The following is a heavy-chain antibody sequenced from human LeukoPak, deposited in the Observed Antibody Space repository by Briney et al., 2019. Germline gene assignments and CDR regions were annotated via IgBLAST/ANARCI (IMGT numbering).Heavy chain of an antibody. D-gene: IGHD6-19*01. Sequence: SETLSLTCSVSGGSINNHAYYWDWIRQPPGQGLEWIGTVYYTGNTYYNPPLRSRVTISVDTSKNQFSLHLDSVTAADTAVYFCARLAALAGHRGAFDFWGQGTMVTVSS. J-gene: IGHJ3*01. CDR1: GGSINNHAYY. CDR2: VYYTGNT. V-gene: IGHV4-39*01. CDR3: ARLAALAGHRGAFDF.